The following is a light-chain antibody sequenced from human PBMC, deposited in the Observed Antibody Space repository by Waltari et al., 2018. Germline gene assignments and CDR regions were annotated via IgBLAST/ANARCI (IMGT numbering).Light chain of an antibody. CDR1: SSDVGASNY. CDR3: SAYGGRDNPWV. CDR2: ELS. Sequence: QSGLTQPPSASGSPGQSVTLSCPGSSSDVGASNYVTWYQQHPGKAPKLIIYELSKRPSGVPDRFSGSKSGNTASLTVSRLQAEDEAEYHCSAYGGRDNPWVFGGG. V-gene: IGLV2-8*01. J-gene: IGLJ3*02.